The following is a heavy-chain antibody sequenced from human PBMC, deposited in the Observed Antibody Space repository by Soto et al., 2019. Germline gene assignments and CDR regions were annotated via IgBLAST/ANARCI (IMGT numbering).Heavy chain of an antibody. Sequence: EVQLLESGGGLVQPGGSLRLSCAASGFTFSSYAMSWVRQAPGKGLEWVSAISGSGGSTYYADSVKGRFTISRDNSKNKLYLQMNSLRAEDTAVYYCAKDVSSSWYWDYWGQGTLVTVSS. J-gene: IGHJ4*02. CDR2: ISGSGGST. V-gene: IGHV3-23*01. CDR3: AKDVSSSWYWDY. CDR1: GFTFSSYA. D-gene: IGHD6-13*01.